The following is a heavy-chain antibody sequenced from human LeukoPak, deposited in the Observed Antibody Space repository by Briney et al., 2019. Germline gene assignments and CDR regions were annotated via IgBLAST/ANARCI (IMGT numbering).Heavy chain of an antibody. D-gene: IGHD5-24*01. Sequence: ASVKVSCKASGYTFTSYGISWVRQAPGQGLEWMGWISAYNDNTNYAQKLQGRVTMTTDTSTSTAYMELRSLRSDDTAVYYCARDSRDGYNYHFDLWGRGTLVTVSS. CDR2: ISAYNDNT. CDR3: ARDSRDGYNYHFDL. J-gene: IGHJ2*01. V-gene: IGHV1-18*01. CDR1: GYTFTSYG.